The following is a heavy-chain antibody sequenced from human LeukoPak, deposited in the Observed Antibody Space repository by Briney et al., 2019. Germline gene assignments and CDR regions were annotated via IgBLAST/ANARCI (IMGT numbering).Heavy chain of an antibody. V-gene: IGHV4-30-4*01. D-gene: IGHD7-27*01. CDR2: IYYSGST. Sequence: SETLSLTCTVSGGTIDSADCSRTWIRQPPGKDLEWIEFIYYSGSTYCNPSLKSRVTISVDTSKNLFSLKLSSVTAADTAVYYCARASTGDRPRRYFNSWGQGTLVTVSS. J-gene: IGHJ4*02. CDR3: ARASTGDRPRRYFNS. CDR1: GGTIDSADCS.